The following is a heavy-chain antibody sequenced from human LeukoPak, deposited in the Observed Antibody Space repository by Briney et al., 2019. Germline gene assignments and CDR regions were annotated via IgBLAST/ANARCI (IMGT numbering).Heavy chain of an antibody. CDR3: ASPRAGPRGRSGYYF. CDR2: IYHSGST. CDR1: GGSISSSNW. Sequence: PSGTLSLTCAVSGGSISSSNWWSWVRQPPGKGLEWIGEIYHSGSTNYNPSLKSRVTISVDKSKNQFSLKLSSVTAADTAVYYCASPRAGPRGRSGYYFWGQGTLVTVSS. V-gene: IGHV4-4*02. D-gene: IGHD3-22*01. J-gene: IGHJ4*02.